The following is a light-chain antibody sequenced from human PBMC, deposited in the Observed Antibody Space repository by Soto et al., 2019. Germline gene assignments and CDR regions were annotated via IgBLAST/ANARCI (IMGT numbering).Light chain of an antibody. CDR1: QRIRTS. Sequence: DVQMTQSPSSLSASVGDRVTITCRASQRIRTSLNWYQQKPGKAPKFLIYDASSLQSEVPSRFSGSGSGTDFTLTIRNLQHEDFATYYCQQSYSVPPTFGQGTKLEI. J-gene: IGKJ2*01. CDR2: DAS. V-gene: IGKV1-39*01. CDR3: QQSYSVPPT.